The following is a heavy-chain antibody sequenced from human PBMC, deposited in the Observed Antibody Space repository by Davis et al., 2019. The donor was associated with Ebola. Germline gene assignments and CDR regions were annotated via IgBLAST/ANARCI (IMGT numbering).Heavy chain of an antibody. Sequence: PGGSLRLSCKGSGDSFANYWIGWVRQVPGKGLEWMGSIYLDDSETRYSPSFHGQVTISADKSISTAYLQWSSLRASDTAMYYCVLWGGHGYRNIDSWGQGALVTVSS. V-gene: IGHV5-51*01. CDR1: GDSFANYW. CDR2: IYLDDSET. J-gene: IGHJ4*02. D-gene: IGHD5-24*01. CDR3: VLWGGHGYRNIDS.